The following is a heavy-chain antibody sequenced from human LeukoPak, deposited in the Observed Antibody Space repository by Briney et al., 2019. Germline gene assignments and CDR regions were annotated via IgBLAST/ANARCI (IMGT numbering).Heavy chain of an antibody. CDR3: ARGGGPYYYDSSGPQSRPFDP. D-gene: IGHD3-22*01. V-gene: IGHV1-69*17. Sequence: SVKVSFKGSGGTFSSYAISWVRQAPGQGVEWMGGIIPIFGIGNYAQKFQGRVTITADKSTSTAYMELSSLRSEDTAVYYCARGGGPYYYDSSGPQSRPFDPWGQGTLVTVSS. CDR1: GGTFSSYA. CDR2: IIPIFGIG. J-gene: IGHJ5*02.